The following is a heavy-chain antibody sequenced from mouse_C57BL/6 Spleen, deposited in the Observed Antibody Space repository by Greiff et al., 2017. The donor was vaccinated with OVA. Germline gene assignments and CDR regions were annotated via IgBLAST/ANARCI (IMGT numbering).Heavy chain of an antibody. CDR2: LTPYNGGT. CDR1: GYTFTDYY. D-gene: IGHD6-1*01. CDR3: ARRASPLGLYYFDD. V-gene: IGHV1-19*01. Sequence: EVQLQQSGPVLVKPGASVKMSCKASGYTFTDYYMNWVKQSHGKSLEWIGVLTPYNGGTSYNQKFKGKATLTVDTSSSTAYMELNSLTSEDSADYYCARRASPLGLYYFDDWGQGTTLTVSA. J-gene: IGHJ2*01.